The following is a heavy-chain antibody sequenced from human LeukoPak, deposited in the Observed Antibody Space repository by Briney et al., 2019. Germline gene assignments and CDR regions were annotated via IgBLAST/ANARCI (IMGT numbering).Heavy chain of an antibody. V-gene: IGHV4-59*01. D-gene: IGHD2-2*01. CDR1: LGSISSYY. Sequence: SETLSLTCTVSLGSISSYYWSWIRQPPGRGLERIGYIYYSGSSNYNRFLNSRVNISVDMSKNQYSLKLSSVTAEDTAVYYCARAPEVVPGQYYFDYWGQGTLVTVSS. J-gene: IGHJ4*02. CDR3: ARAPEVVPGQYYFDY. CDR2: IYYSGSS.